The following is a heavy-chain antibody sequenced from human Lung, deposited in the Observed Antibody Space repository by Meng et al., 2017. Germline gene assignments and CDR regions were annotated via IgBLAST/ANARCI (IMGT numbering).Heavy chain of an antibody. CDR1: GGSFSDYY. J-gene: IGHJ4*02. CDR3: ARGPTTMAHDFDY. CDR2: INHSGST. D-gene: IGHD4-11*01. Sequence: QVHLHQWGAGLLSPSETLSLTCVVSGGSFSDYYWSWIRQPPGKGLEWIGEINHSGSTNYNPSLERRATISVDTSQNNLSLKLSSVTAADSAVYYCARGPTTMAHDFDYWGQGTLVTVSS. V-gene: IGHV4-34*01.